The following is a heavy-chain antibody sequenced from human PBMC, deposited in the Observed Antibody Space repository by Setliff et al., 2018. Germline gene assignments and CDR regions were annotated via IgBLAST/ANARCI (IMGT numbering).Heavy chain of an antibody. CDR2: IHYSGST. D-gene: IGHD1-26*01. CDR1: GGSISTYY. J-gene: IGHJ4*02. V-gene: IGHV4-59*08. Sequence: SETLSLTCTVSGGSISTYYWSWIRQPPEKGLEWIAYIHYSGSTNQNPSLKSRVAISLDTSKSQFSLKLDSVTAADTALYYCARSPSSGAYWNPRPFYSDYWARGTLVTVSS. CDR3: ARSPSSGAYWNPRPFYSDY.